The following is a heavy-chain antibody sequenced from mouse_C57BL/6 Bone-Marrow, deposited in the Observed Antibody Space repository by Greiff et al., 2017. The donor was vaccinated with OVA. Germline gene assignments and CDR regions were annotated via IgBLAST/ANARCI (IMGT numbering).Heavy chain of an antibody. V-gene: IGHV5-16*01. CDR3: ARDRNGSSSYWYFDV. J-gene: IGHJ1*03. CDR1: GFTFSDYY. D-gene: IGHD1-1*01. Sequence: EVHLVESEGGLVQPGRSMKLSCTASGFTFSDYYMAWVRQVPEKGLEWVANINYDGSSTYYLDSLKSRFIISRDNAKNILYLQMSSLKSEDTATYYCARDRNGSSSYWYFDVWGTGTTVTVSS. CDR2: INYDGSST.